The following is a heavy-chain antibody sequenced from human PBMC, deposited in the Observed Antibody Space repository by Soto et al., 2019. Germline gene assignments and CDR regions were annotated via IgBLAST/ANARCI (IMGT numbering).Heavy chain of an antibody. CDR2: ISYDGSNK. D-gene: IGHD1-1*01. V-gene: IGHV3-30-3*01. CDR1: GFTFSSYA. J-gene: IGHJ6*02. Sequence: GGSLRLSCAASGFTFSSYAMHWVRQAPGKGLERVAVISYDGSNKYYADSVKGRFTISRDNSKNTLYLQMNSLRAEDTAVYYCAGSSYGNRNYYYYGMDVWGQGTTVTVSS. CDR3: AGSSYGNRNYYYYGMDV.